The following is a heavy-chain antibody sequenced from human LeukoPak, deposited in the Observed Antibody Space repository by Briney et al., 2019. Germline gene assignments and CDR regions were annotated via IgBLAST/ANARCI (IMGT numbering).Heavy chain of an antibody. J-gene: IGHJ3*02. V-gene: IGHV3-48*04. CDR1: GFTFSSYS. CDR3: ARDAHPMPSGYNPTDNDAFDI. D-gene: IGHD5-18*01. Sequence: GGSLRLSCAASGFTFSSYSMNWVRQAPGKGLEWVSYISSSSSTIYYADSVKGRFTISRDNAKNSLYLQMNSLRAEDTAVYYCARDAHPMPSGYNPTDNDAFDIWGQGTMVTVSS. CDR2: ISSSSSTI.